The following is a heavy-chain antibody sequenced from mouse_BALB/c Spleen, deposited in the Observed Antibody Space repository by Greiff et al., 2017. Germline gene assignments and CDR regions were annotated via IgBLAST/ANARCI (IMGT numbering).Heavy chain of an antibody. Sequence: VKLMESGAELVRPGASVKLSCKALGYTFTDYEMHWVKQTPVHGLEWIGAIHPGSGGTAYNQKFKGKATLTADKSSSTAYMELSSLTSEDSAVYYCTRRDYGYGPWFAYWGQGTLVTVSA. CDR1: GYTFTDYE. D-gene: IGHD2-2*01. V-gene: IGHV1-15*01. CDR2: IHPGSGGT. CDR3: TRRDYGYGPWFAY. J-gene: IGHJ3*01.